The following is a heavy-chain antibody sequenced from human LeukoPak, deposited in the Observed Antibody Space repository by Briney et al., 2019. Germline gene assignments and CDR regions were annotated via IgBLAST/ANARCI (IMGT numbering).Heavy chain of an antibody. Sequence: GGSLRLSCAASGFTFSDYTMNWVRQAPGKGLEWVSSISRNSRYIYYADSVKGRFTSSRDNAKNSLFLQMNSLRAEDTAVYYCAKGSNHRAAGNRFDYWGQGTLVTVSS. CDR2: ISRNSRYI. CDR1: GFTFSDYT. D-gene: IGHD6-13*01. V-gene: IGHV3-21*06. J-gene: IGHJ4*02. CDR3: AKGSNHRAAGNRFDY.